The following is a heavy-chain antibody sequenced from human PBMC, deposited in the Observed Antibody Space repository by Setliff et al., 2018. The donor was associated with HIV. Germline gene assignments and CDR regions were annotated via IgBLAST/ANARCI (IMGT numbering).Heavy chain of an antibody. CDR3: VRVSCSSWYSIPRNYYYSMDV. D-gene: IGHD6-13*01. V-gene: IGHV4-34*01. J-gene: IGHJ6*03. CDR2: ISHSGRT. Sequence: SETLSLTCAVYGGSFSDNYWSWIRQSPGKGLEWIGEISHSGRTKYNPSLKSRVTTSVDTPKNQFSLRLSSVTAADTAVYYCVRVSCSSWYSIPRNYYYSMDVWGEGTTVTVSS. CDR1: GGSFSDNY.